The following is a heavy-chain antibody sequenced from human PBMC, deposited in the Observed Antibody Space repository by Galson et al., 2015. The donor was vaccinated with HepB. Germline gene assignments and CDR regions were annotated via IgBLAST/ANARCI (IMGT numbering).Heavy chain of an antibody. D-gene: IGHD5-24*01. CDR2: IYPSASET. V-gene: IGHV5-51*01. CDR3: ARRWRSDGGPFDY. Sequence: QSGAEVKKPGESLKISCEGSGYRFSMYWIGWVRQMPGRGLEWMGSIYPSASETRYSPSFQGQVTISADKSISTAYLQWNSLKASDTAMYYCARRWRSDGGPFDYWGQGTLVTVSS. J-gene: IGHJ4*02. CDR1: GYRFSMYW.